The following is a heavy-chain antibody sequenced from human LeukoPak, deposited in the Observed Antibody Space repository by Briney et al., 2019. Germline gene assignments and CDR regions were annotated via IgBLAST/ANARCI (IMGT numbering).Heavy chain of an antibody. Sequence: GESLKISWKGSGYSFTNYWIGLVRQIPRKGLELMGIIYPGDSDTRYSPSFQGQVTISADKSISTAYLQWSSLKASDTAMYYCARRVPRDGHLDYWGQGTLVTVSS. CDR2: IYPGDSDT. CDR1: GYSFTNYW. D-gene: IGHD5-24*01. J-gene: IGHJ4*02. V-gene: IGHV5-51*01. CDR3: ARRVPRDGHLDY.